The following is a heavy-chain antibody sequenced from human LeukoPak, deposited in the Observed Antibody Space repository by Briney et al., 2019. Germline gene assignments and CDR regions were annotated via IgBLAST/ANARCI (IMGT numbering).Heavy chain of an antibody. D-gene: IGHD4-17*01. CDR1: GGTFSSYA. V-gene: IGHV1-69*05. CDR3: AHMTTVSYYFDY. J-gene: IGHJ4*02. CDR2: IIPIFGTA. Sequence: SVKVSCKASGGTFSSYAISWVRQAPGQGLEWMGGIIPIFGTASYAQKFQGRVTITTDESTSTAYMELSSLRSEDTAVYYCAHMTTVSYYFDYWGQGTLVTVSS.